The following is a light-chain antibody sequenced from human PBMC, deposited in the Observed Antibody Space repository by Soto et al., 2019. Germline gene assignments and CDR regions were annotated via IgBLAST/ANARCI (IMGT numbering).Light chain of an antibody. V-gene: IGKV3-20*01. CDR1: QSVDIN. J-gene: IGKJ1*01. Sequence: EIVLTQSPATLSVSPGERVTLSCMASQSVDINLSWYQQKPGQAPRLLIYGASTRATGIPHRFSGSGSGTDFTPPISRLEPADSAVYYCQQYGSSPTWTFGQGTKVDIK. CDR3: QQYGSSPTWT. CDR2: GAS.